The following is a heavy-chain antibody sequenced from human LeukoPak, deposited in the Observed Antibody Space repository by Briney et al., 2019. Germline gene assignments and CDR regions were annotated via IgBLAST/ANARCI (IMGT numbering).Heavy chain of an antibody. D-gene: IGHD6-13*01. CDR1: GVTFSSYA. CDR3: ARDNREQQLVPPTFDY. Sequence: GGSLRLSCAASGVTFSSYAMHWVRQAPGKGLEWVAVISYDGSNKYYADSVKGRFTISRDNSKNTLYLQMNSLRAEDTAVYYCARDNREQQLVPPTFDYWGQGTLVTVSS. J-gene: IGHJ4*02. CDR2: ISYDGSNK. V-gene: IGHV3-30-3*01.